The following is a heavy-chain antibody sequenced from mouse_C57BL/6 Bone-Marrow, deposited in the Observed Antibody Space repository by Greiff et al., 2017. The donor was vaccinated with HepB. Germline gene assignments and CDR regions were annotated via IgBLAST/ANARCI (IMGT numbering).Heavy chain of an antibody. CDR1: GYTFTSYW. D-gene: IGHD2-5*01. J-gene: IGHJ3*01. Sequence: VQLQQPGAELVRPGSSVKLSCKASGYTFTSYWMDWVKQRPGQGLEWIGNIYPSDSETHYNQKFKDKATLTVDKSSSTAYMQLSSLTSEDSAVYYCARSGYSNYWFAYWGQGTLVTVSA. V-gene: IGHV1-61*01. CDR3: ARSGYSNYWFAY. CDR2: IYPSDSET.